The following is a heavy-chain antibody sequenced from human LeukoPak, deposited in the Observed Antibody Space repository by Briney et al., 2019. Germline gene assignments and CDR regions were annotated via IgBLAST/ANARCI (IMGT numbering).Heavy chain of an antibody. V-gene: IGHV3-49*03. CDR2: ISGGTT. D-gene: IGHD6-19*01. J-gene: IGHJ4*02. CDR1: GFTFGDYL. CDR3: SRGSGWLSVY. Sequence: PGGSLRLSCTASGFTFGDYLMSWFCQAPGKGLEWIGFISGGTTEYAASVKGRFTISRDDSTSIAYLQMNSLTTEDTAVHYCSRGSGWLSVYWGQGTLVTVSS.